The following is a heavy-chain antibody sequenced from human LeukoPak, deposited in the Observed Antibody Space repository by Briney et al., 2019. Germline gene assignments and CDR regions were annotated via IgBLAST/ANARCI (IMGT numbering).Heavy chain of an antibody. CDR3: ASTDTAMALDY. D-gene: IGHD5-18*01. J-gene: IGHJ4*02. CDR1: GGSISSYY. Sequence: SETLSLTCTVSGGSISSYYWSWIRQPPGKGLEWIGYIYFSGSTNYNPSLKSRVTISVDTSKNQFSLKLSSVTAADTAVYYCASTDTAMALDYWGQGTLVTISS. V-gene: IGHV4-59*01. CDR2: IYFSGST.